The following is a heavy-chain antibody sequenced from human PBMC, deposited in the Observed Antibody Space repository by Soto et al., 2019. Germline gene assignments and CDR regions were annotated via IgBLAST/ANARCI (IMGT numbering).Heavy chain of an antibody. Sequence: PGGSLRLSCAASGSTFSSYGMHWVRQAPGKGLEWVAVISYNGSNKYYADSVKGRFTISRDNSKNTLYLQMNSLRAEDTAVYYCAKDLGVVPAATTEVFDYWGQGTLVTVSS. CDR2: ISYNGSNK. CDR1: GSTFSSYG. J-gene: IGHJ4*02. CDR3: AKDLGVVPAATTEVFDY. V-gene: IGHV3-30*18. D-gene: IGHD2-2*01.